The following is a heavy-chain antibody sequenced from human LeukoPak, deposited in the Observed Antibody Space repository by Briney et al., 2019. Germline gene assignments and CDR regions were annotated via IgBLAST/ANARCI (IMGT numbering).Heavy chain of an antibody. D-gene: IGHD3-10*01. J-gene: IGHJ4*02. CDR3: ARLSDLGRWARFGELWCFDY. V-gene: IGHV4-39*01. Sequence: PSETLSLTCTVSGGSISSSSYSWGWIRQPPGKGLEWIGSIYYSGSTYYNPSLKSRVTISVDTSKNQFSLKLSSVTAADTAVYYCARLSDLGRWARFGELWCFDYWGQGTLVTVSS. CDR2: IYYSGST. CDR1: GGSISSSSYS.